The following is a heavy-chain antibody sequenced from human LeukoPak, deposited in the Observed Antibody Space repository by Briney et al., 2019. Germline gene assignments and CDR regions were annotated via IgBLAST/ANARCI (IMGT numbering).Heavy chain of an antibody. CDR3: AREGDRTAMVRGAFDI. Sequence: GGSLRLSCAASGFTFSSYSMNWVRQAPGKGLEWVSSISGSSTYIYYADSVKGRFTISRDNAKNSLYLQMNSLRAEDTAVYYCAREGDRTAMVRGAFDIWGQGTMVTVSS. CDR1: GFTFSSYS. CDR2: ISGSSTYI. V-gene: IGHV3-21*01. D-gene: IGHD5-18*01. J-gene: IGHJ3*02.